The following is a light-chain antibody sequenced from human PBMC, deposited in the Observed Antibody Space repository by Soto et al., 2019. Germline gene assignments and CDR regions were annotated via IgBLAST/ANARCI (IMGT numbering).Light chain of an antibody. V-gene: IGKV3-15*01. CDR3: QQYNNWPPYT. CDR1: QSVSSN. J-gene: IGKJ2*01. CDR2: GAS. Sequence: EIVMTQSPATLSVSPGERATLSCRASQSVSSNLAWYQQKPGQAPRLLIYGASTRATGIPARFSGSRSRTEFTLTINSLQSEDFVVYYCQQYNNWPPYTFGQGTKLEIK.